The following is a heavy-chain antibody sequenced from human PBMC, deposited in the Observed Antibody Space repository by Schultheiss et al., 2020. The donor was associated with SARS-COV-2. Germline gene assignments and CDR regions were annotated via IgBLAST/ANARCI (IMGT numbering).Heavy chain of an antibody. Sequence: SETLSLTCTVSGGSISSYYWSWIRQPPGKGLEWIGYIYYSGSTNYNPSLKSRVIMSLDTSKNQFSLRLSSVTAADTAVYYCARGTHWFDPWGQGTLVTVSS. J-gene: IGHJ5*02. CDR1: GGSISSYY. CDR2: IYYSGST. CDR3: ARGTHWFDP. V-gene: IGHV4-59*08.